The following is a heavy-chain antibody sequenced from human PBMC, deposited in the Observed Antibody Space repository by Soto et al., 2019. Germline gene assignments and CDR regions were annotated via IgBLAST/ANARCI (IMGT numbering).Heavy chain of an antibody. CDR2: IYYSGST. Sequence: PSETLSLTCTVSGGSISSGDYYWSWIRQPPGKGLEWIGYIYYSGSTYYNPSLKSRVTISVDTSKNQFSLKLSSVTAADTAVYYCAGGQQGGHYDYWGQGTLVTVSS. V-gene: IGHV4-30-4*01. CDR3: AGGQQGGHYDY. J-gene: IGHJ4*02. CDR1: GGSISSGDYY. D-gene: IGHD6-13*01.